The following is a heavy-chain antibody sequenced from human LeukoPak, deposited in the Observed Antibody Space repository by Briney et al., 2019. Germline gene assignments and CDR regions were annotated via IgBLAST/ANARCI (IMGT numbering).Heavy chain of an antibody. Sequence: GGSLRLSCAASGFTFSSYAMSWVRQAPGKGLEWVSAISGSGGSTYYADSVKGRFTISRDNSKNTLYLQMNSLRAEDTAVYYCSKDRILGRGITMIVVVITTGGGAYYFDYWGQGTLVTVSS. CDR1: GFTFSSYA. D-gene: IGHD3-22*01. V-gene: IGHV3-23*01. CDR2: ISGSGGST. CDR3: SKDRILGRGITMIVVVITTGGGAYYFDY. J-gene: IGHJ4*02.